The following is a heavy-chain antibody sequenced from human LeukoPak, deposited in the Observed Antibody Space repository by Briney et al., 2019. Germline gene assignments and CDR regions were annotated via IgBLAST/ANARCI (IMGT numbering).Heavy chain of an antibody. V-gene: IGHV1-69*13. D-gene: IGHD5-18*01. CDR2: IIPIFGTA. J-gene: IGHJ6*03. CDR3: ARAAYSYGSYYYYMDV. CDR1: GGAFSSYA. Sequence: SVKVSCQASGGAFSSYAISWVRQAPGQGLEWMGGIIPIFGTANYAQKFQGRVTITADESTSTAYMELSSLRSEDTAVYYCARAAYSYGSYYYYMDVWGKGTTVTVSS.